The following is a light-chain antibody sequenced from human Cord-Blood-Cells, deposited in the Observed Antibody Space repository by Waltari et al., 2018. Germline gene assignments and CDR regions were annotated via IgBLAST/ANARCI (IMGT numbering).Light chain of an antibody. CDR2: LGS. V-gene: IGKV2-28*01. CDR1: QSLLHSNGYNY. CDR3: MQALQTPQLT. Sequence: DIVMTQSPLSLPDTPGEPASISCRSSQSLLHSNGYNYLDWYLQKPGQSPQLLIYLGSNRASGVPDRFSGSGSGTDFTLKISRVEAEDVGVYYCMQALQTPQLTFGGGTKVEIK. J-gene: IGKJ4*01.